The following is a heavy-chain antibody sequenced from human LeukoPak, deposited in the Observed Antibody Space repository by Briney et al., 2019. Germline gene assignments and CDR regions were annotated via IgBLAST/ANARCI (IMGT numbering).Heavy chain of an antibody. Sequence: GSLRLSCAASGFTFSSYALQWVRQAPGKGLEWVAVISHDGSNKYYADSLKGRFTISRDNSKNTLYLQMDSLRAEDTAVYFCARDYCNSTSCYRYYYYYMDVWGKGTTVTVSS. V-gene: IGHV3-30*01. CDR2: ISHDGSNK. J-gene: IGHJ6*03. CDR1: GFTFSSYA. D-gene: IGHD2-2*01. CDR3: ARDYCNSTSCYRYYYYYMDV.